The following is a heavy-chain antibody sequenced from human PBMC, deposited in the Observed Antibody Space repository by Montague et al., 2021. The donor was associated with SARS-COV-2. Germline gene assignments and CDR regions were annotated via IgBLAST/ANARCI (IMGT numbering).Heavy chain of an antibody. J-gene: IGHJ4*02. Sequence: SETLSLTCTVSGYSISSGYYCGWLRQPPGEGLELIGSIYHSGSTYYTSSLKSRVTISVDTSKNQFSLKLSSVTAADTAVYYCARSQDCSTTSCHFDYWGQGTLVTVSS. V-gene: IGHV4-38-2*02. CDR3: ARSQDCSTTSCHFDY. CDR1: GYSISSGYY. D-gene: IGHD2-2*01. CDR2: IYHSGST.